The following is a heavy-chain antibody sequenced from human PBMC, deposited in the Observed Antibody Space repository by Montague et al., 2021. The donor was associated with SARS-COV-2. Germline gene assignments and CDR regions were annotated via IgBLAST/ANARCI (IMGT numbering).Heavy chain of an antibody. Sequence: SETLSLTCTVSGGSISSGTYYWGWVRQPPGKGLEWIGTINYSGNTYYNPSLKSRVTISVDTSKNQFSLKVTSVTAADTAVYYCARRAQWQLGWFFDLWGRGTLVTVSS. D-gene: IGHD6-19*01. CDR3: ARRAQWQLGWFFDL. CDR2: INYSGNT. CDR1: GGSISSGTYY. V-gene: IGHV4-39*01. J-gene: IGHJ2*01.